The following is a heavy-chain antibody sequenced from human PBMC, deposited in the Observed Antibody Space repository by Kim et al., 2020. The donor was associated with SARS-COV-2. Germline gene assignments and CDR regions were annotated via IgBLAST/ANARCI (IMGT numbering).Heavy chain of an antibody. J-gene: IGHJ3*02. Sequence: GGSLRLSCVASGFNFSSYVMHWVRQAPGKGLEWVAVTSYDERSKYYADSVKGRFTISRDNSKNVLYLQMNSGRGEDTAAYYFAKESDAFEIWGQGTMVTV. CDR2: TSYDERSK. V-gene: IGHV3-30*18. CDR3: AKESDAFEI. CDR1: GFNFSSYV.